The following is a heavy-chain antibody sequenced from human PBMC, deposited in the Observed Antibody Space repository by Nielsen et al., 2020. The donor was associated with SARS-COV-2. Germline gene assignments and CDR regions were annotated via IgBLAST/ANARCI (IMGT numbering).Heavy chain of an antibody. CDR2: INHSGST. D-gene: IGHD6-6*01. CDR1: GGSISSSSYY. J-gene: IGHJ4*02. CDR3: ANLKRGRSSWFDVVLDH. V-gene: IGHV4-39*07. Sequence: SETLSLTCTVSGGSISSSSYYWSWIRQPPGKGLEWIGEINHSGSTNYNPSLKSRVTISRDTSTNQCSLRLSSVTAADTAVYYCANLKRGRSSWFDVVLDHWGQGILVTVSS.